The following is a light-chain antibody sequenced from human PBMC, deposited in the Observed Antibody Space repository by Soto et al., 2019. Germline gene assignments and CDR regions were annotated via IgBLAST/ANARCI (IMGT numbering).Light chain of an antibody. CDR2: EVS. CDR1: SSDVGSSNL. V-gene: IGLV2-23*02. J-gene: IGLJ1*01. Sequence: QSALTQPASVSGSPGQSITFSCTGTSSDVGSSNLVSWYQQHPGKAPKLLIYEVSKRPSGVSNRFSGSKSGNTASLTISGLQAEDEADYYCCSYAGSSTHVFGTGTKLTVI. CDR3: CSYAGSSTHV.